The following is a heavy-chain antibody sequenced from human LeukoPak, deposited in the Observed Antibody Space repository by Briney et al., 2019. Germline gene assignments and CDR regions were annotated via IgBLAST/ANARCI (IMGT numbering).Heavy chain of an antibody. J-gene: IGHJ4*02. D-gene: IGHD2-8*01. CDR1: GYSFSNSW. V-gene: IGHV5-51*01. Sequence: GESLKISCKGSGYSFSNSWIGWVRQMPGKGLEWMGIIYPGDSDTRYSPSFQGQVTISADKSISTAYLQWSSLKASDTAMYYCARGYCTNGVCFYSYFDTWGQGTLVIVSS. CDR3: ARGYCTNGVCFYSYFDT. CDR2: IYPGDSDT.